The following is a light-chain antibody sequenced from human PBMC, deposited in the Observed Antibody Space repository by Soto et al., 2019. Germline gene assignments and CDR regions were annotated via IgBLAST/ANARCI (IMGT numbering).Light chain of an antibody. V-gene: IGKV3-11*01. CDR1: QSVSSY. CDR2: DAS. J-gene: IGKJ1*01. CDR3: QQRSNWPPGGT. Sequence: EIVLTQSPATQSLSPGERATLSCRASQSVSSYLAWYQQKPGQAPRLLIYDASNRATGIPARFSGSGSGTDLTLTISSLEPEDFAVYYCQQRSNWPPGGTFGQGTKVDIK.